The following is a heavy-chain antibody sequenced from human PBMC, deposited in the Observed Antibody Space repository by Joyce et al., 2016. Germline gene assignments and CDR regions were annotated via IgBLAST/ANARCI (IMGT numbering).Heavy chain of an antibody. V-gene: IGHV3-7*03. J-gene: IGHJ6*02. Sequence: EAQLVESGGALVQPGESVKLSCAASGLTFTTFWRSGARQAPGKGLEWVANINEDGSDQYYVDSVRGRFTISRDNAKNSLYLQMNSLRAEDTAVYYCARGRGMGVWGQGTTVIVSS. CDR3: ARGRGMGV. CDR2: INEDGSDQ. CDR1: GLTFTTFW.